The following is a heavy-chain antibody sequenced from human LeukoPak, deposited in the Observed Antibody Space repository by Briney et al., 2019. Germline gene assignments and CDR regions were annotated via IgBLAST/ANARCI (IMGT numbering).Heavy chain of an antibody. V-gene: IGHV4-39*01. Sequence: SETLSLTCTVSGGSISSSGYYWGWIRQPPGKGLEWTGSIYDSGSTYYNPSLKSRVTMSVDTSKNQFSLKLSSVTAADTAVYYCARAPGYSDAFDIWGQGTMVTVSS. D-gene: IGHD5-24*01. CDR3: ARAPGYSDAFDI. CDR1: GGSISSSGYY. CDR2: IYDSGST. J-gene: IGHJ3*02.